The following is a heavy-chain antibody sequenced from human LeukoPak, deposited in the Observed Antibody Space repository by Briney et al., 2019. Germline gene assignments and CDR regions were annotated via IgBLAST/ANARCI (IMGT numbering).Heavy chain of an antibody. CDR3: ARXGAARAXXGGSYYYDSSGSLDY. V-gene: IGHV1-46*01. Sequence: ASVKVSCKASGYTFTSYYMHWVRQAPGQWLEWMGIINPSGGSTSYAQKFQGRVTMTRDMSTSTVYMELSSLRSEDTAVYYCARXGAARAXXGGSYYYDSSGSLDYWGQGTLVTVSS. J-gene: IGHJ4*02. CDR2: INPSGGST. CDR1: GYTFTSYY. D-gene: IGHD3-22*01.